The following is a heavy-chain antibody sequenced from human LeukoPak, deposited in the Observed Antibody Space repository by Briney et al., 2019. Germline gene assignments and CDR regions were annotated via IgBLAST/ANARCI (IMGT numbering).Heavy chain of an antibody. Sequence: PGGSLRLSCAASGFTFSYVWMSWVRQAPGEGLEWVGHIASAAHGGTTDYAAPVKGRFTISRDDSKSTLYLQMNSLETEDTAVYYCSEGLDYWGQGTLVTVSS. J-gene: IGHJ4*02. CDR3: SEGLDY. V-gene: IGHV3-15*04. CDR2: IASAAHGGTT. CDR1: GFTFSYVW.